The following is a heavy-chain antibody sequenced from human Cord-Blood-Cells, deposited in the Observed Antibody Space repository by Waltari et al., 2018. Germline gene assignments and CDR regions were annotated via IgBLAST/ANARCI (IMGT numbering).Heavy chain of an antibody. D-gene: IGHD4-4*01. Sequence: QVQLVQSGAEVKKPGSSVQVSCKASGGSFSSYAISWVRQAPGQGLEWMGRHIPILGVANYAQKCQGRVTITADKSTSTAYMELSSLRSEDTAVYYCARDACGRGCTVTAAFDIWGQGTMVTVSS. CDR3: ARDACGRGCTVTAAFDI. J-gene: IGHJ3*02. CDR1: GGSFSSYA. CDR2: HIPILGVA. V-gene: IGHV1-69*09.